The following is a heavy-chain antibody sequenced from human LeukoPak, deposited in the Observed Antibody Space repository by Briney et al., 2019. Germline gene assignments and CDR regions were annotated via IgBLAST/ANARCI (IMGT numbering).Heavy chain of an antibody. J-gene: IGHJ4*02. V-gene: IGHV5-51*01. CDR3: GRHGTASVYGDSIDY. CDR1: GYSFSNYW. D-gene: IGHD4-17*01. CDR2: VHPGDSDT. Sequence: GESLKISCKTSGYSFSNYWIGWVRQMPGKGLEWMGIVHPGDSDTRYSPSFQGQVTISADKSSSTAYLQWSSLKASDTAICYCGRHGTASVYGDSIDYWGQGALVTVSS.